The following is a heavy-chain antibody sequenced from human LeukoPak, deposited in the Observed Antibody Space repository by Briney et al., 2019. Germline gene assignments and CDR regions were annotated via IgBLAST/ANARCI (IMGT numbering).Heavy chain of an antibody. CDR2: ISYDGTNK. CDR3: ARDVVPYYYYYMDV. CDR1: GFTFSSYT. J-gene: IGHJ6*03. Sequence: GSLRLSCAASGFTFSSYTMHWVRQAPGKGLEWVAVISYDGTNKYYADSVKGRFTISRDNSQNTLYLQMNNLRADDTAVYYCARDVVPYYYYYMDVWGKGTTVTVSS. D-gene: IGHD2-21*01. V-gene: IGHV3-30*04.